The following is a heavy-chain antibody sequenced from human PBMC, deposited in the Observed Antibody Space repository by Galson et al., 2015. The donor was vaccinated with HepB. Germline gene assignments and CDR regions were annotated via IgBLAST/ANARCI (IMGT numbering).Heavy chain of an antibody. V-gene: IGHV4-4*02. Sequence: ETLSLTCAVSGGSISSSNWWSWVRQPPGKGLEWIGEIYHSGSTNYNPSLKSRVTISVDKSKNQFSLKLSSVTAADTAVYYCARDSLDSSGPFAFDIWGQGTMVTVSS. J-gene: IGHJ3*02. CDR1: GGSISSSNW. CDR2: IYHSGST. D-gene: IGHD3-22*01. CDR3: ARDSLDSSGPFAFDI.